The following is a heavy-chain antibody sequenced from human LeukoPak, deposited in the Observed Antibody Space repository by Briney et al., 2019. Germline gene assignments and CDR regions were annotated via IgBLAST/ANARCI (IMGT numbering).Heavy chain of an antibody. Sequence: SETLSLTCTVSGGSISSTSYYWGWIRQPPGKGLEWIGSIYYSGSTYYNPSLKSRVTISVDTSKNQFSLKLSSVTAADTAVYHCARQALAAAAPFDFWGQGTLVTVSS. V-gene: IGHV4-39*01. D-gene: IGHD6-25*01. CDR3: ARQALAAAAPFDF. CDR2: IYYSGST. J-gene: IGHJ4*02. CDR1: GGSISSTSYY.